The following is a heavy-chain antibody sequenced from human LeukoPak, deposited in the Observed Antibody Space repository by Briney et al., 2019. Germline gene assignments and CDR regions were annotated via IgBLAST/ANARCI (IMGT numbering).Heavy chain of an antibody. Sequence: ASVKVSCKASGYTFTGYYMHWVRQAPGQGLEWMGIINPSGGSTSYAQKFQGRVTMTRDTSTSTVYMELSSLRSEDTAVYYCARNVVPAAPLDAFDIWGQGTMVTVSS. J-gene: IGHJ3*02. V-gene: IGHV1-46*01. CDR1: GYTFTGYY. CDR3: ARNVVPAAPLDAFDI. D-gene: IGHD2-2*01. CDR2: INPSGGST.